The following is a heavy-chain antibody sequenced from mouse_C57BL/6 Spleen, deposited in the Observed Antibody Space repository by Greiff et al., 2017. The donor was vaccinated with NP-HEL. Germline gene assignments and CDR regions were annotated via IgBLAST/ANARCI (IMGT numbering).Heavy chain of an antibody. CDR3: ARDDYYGSRDAMDY. J-gene: IGHJ4*01. V-gene: IGHV5-16*01. CDR1: GFTLSDYY. CDR2: INYDGSST. Sequence: EVKLMESEGGLVQPGSSMKLSCTASGFTLSDYYMAWVRQVPEKGLEWVANINYDGSSTYYLDSLKSRFIISRDNAKNILYLQMSSLKSEDTATYYCARDDYYGSRDAMDYWGQGTSVTVSS. D-gene: IGHD1-1*01.